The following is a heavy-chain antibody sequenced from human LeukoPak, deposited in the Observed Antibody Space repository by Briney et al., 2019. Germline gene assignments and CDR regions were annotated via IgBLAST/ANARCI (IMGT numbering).Heavy chain of an antibody. CDR1: GFTFNSYA. Sequence: SLRLSCAASGFTFNSYAMHWVRQAPGKGLEWVAVISYDGSNKYYADSVKGRFTISRDNSKNTLYLQMNSLRAEDTAVYYCARDRADSSGYYFTYWGQGTLVTVSS. J-gene: IGHJ4*02. D-gene: IGHD3-22*01. CDR3: ARDRADSSGYYFTY. V-gene: IGHV3-30*04. CDR2: ISYDGSNK.